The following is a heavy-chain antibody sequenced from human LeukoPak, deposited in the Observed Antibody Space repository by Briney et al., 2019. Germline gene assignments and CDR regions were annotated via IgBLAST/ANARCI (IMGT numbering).Heavy chain of an antibody. CDR1: GGSTSSGTYY. D-gene: IGHD2-2*01. CDR2: IYTSGST. J-gene: IGHJ4*02. CDR3: VRDSSVYYFDY. Sequence: SETLSLTCTVSGGSTSSGTYYWSWIRQPAGKGLEWIGRIYTSGSTNYNPSLKSRVTMSVDKSKNQFYLNLSSVTAADTAVYYCVRDSSVYYFDYWGQGTLVTVSS. V-gene: IGHV4-61*02.